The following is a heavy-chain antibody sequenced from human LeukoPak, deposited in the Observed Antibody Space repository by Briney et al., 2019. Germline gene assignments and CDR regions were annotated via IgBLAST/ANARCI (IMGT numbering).Heavy chain of an antibody. CDR3: ARDIVSRYYFDY. D-gene: IGHD5/OR15-5a*01. CDR2: ISSGGSYE. Sequence: PGRSLRLSCAASGFTFSSYAMHWVRQAPGKGLEWVSIISSGGSYEYYADSVKGRFTISRDNSKNTLFLQLNSLRAEDTALYYCARDIVSRYYFDYWGQGTLVTVSS. J-gene: IGHJ4*02. CDR1: GFTFSSYA. V-gene: IGHV3-30*01.